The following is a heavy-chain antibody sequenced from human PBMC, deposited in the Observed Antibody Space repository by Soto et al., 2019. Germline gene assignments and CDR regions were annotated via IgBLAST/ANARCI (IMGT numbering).Heavy chain of an antibody. V-gene: IGHV4-30-4*01. Sequence: SETLSLTCTVSGGSISSGDYYWSWIRQPPGKGLEWIGYIYYSGSTYYNPSLKSRVTISVDTSKNQFSLKLSSVTAADTAVYYCARFTIFGVVTFDYWGQGTLVTVSS. CDR2: IYYSGST. D-gene: IGHD3-3*01. J-gene: IGHJ4*02. CDR1: GGSISSGDYY. CDR3: ARFTIFGVVTFDY.